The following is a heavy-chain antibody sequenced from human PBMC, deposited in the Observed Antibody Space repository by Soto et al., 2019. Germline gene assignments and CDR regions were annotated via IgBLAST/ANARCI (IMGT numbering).Heavy chain of an antibody. CDR3: ARDSRIAVGSFDY. Sequence: QVQLVECGGGMVQPGRSLRLSCAVSGFTFSTYSMQWVRQAPGKGLEWVGVISYDGSNKYYADSVKGRFTIARDNAKNTLFLQMNSLRSEDSAVYHCARDSRIAVGSFDYWVQGTLVTVSS. J-gene: IGHJ4*02. D-gene: IGHD6-19*01. CDR2: ISYDGSNK. CDR1: GFTFSTYS. V-gene: IGHV3-30-3*01.